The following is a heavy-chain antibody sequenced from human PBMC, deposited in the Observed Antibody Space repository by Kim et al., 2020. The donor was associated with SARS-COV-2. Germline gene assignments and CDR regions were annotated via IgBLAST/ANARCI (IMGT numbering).Heavy chain of an antibody. Sequence: YFSPSLRSRVTLSADTSKNQFSLRWSSVTAADTAVYYCARRAPVIYGMDVWGQGTTVTVSS. CDR3: ARRAPVIYGMDV. J-gene: IGHJ6*02. D-gene: IGHD2-21*01. V-gene: IGHV4-39*01.